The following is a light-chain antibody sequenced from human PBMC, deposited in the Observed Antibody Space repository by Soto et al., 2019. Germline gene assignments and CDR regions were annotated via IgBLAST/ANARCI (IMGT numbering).Light chain of an antibody. CDR2: DAS. J-gene: IGKJ5*01. V-gene: IGKV3-11*01. CDR3: QQRSNWPSIT. Sequence: EIVLTQSPATLSLSPGERATLSCRASQSVRSYLAWYQQKPGQAPRLLIYDASNRATGIPARFSGSGSGTDFSLPISSLEPEDFAVYYCQQRSNWPSITFGQGTRLEIK. CDR1: QSVRSY.